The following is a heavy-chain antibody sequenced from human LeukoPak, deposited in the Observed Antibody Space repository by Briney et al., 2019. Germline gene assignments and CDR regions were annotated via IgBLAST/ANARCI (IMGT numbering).Heavy chain of an antibody. V-gene: IGHV1-2*02. CDR3: ARDGPAQMVDFDY. CDR1: GYTFTGSGWY. Sequence: ASVTVSCKASGYTFTGSGWYLYWLRQAPRQGLECVGWIHPNNGATLYAQKFQGRVAMTTDTSISTAYMELSRLRPDDTAMYYCARDGPAQMVDFDYWGQGTLVTVSS. J-gene: IGHJ4*02. D-gene: IGHD3-10*01. CDR2: IHPNNGAT.